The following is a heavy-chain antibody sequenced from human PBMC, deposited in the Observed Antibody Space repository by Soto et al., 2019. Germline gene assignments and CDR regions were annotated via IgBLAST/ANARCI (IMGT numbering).Heavy chain of an antibody. V-gene: IGHV4-4*07. J-gene: IGHJ5*02. D-gene: IGHD3-16*01. CDR1: GGSITNYY. CDR3: PRDDYKDGGNNWFDP. CDR2: MYTKERT. Sequence: QVQLQQSGPGLVKASETLSLTCTVSGGSITNYYWSWIRQPAGKGLEWIGRMYTKERTNYNLSFKSRVTMSVDTSKNQCSLKLNAVTAADAAVYYCPRDDYKDGGNNWFDPWGQGTLVTVSS.